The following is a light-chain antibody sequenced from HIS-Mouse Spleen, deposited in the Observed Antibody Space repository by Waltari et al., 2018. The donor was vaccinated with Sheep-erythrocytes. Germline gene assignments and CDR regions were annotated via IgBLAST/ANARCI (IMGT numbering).Light chain of an antibody. V-gene: IGKV1-9*01. CDR1: QGISSY. Sequence: IQLTQSPSFLSASVGDRVTITCQASQGISSYLAWYQQKPGKAPKLLIYAASTLQSGVPSRFSGSGSGTEFTLTISSLQPEDFATYYCQQLNSYPHTFGQGTKLEIK. J-gene: IGKJ2*01. CDR2: AAS. CDR3: QQLNSYPHT.